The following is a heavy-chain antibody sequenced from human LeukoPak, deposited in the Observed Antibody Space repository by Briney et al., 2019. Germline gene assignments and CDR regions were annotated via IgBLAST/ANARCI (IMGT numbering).Heavy chain of an antibody. D-gene: IGHD2-2*01. CDR3: ARGSLPAAMEPDLTY. J-gene: IGHJ4*02. CDR1: GYTFTGYY. V-gene: IGHV1-2*02. CDR2: INPNSGGT. Sequence: GASVKVSCKASGYTFTGYYMHWVRQAPGQGLEWMGWINPNSGGTNYAQKFQGRVTMTRDTSISTAYMELSRLRSDDTAVYYCARGSLPAAMEPDLTYWGQGTLVTVSS.